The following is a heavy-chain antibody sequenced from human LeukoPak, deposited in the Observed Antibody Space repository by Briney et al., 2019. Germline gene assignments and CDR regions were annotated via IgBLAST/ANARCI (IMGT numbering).Heavy chain of an antibody. Sequence: SETLSLTCTVSGGSISSYYWSWIRQPPGKGLEWIGYIYHSGSTYYNPSLKSRVTISVDRSKNQFSLKLSSVTAADTAVYYCARGRFQQDDAFDIWGQGTMVTVSS. J-gene: IGHJ3*02. CDR1: GGSISSYY. CDR3: ARGRFQQDDAFDI. CDR2: IYHSGST. D-gene: IGHD2-2*01. V-gene: IGHV4-59*12.